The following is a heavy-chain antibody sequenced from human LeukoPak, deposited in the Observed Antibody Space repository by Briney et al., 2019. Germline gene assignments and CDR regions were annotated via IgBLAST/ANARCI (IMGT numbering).Heavy chain of an antibody. D-gene: IGHD6-6*01. V-gene: IGHV3-7*01. CDR2: INQDGTEK. CDR1: GFTFTTYW. Sequence: GGSLRLSCAASGFTFTTYWMRWVRQAPGKGLEWVANINQDGTEKYYVDSVKGRFTISRDNAKNSLYLQMNSLRAEDTAVYYCARGYIAARPSWFDPWGQGTLVTVSS. CDR3: ARGYIAARPSWFDP. J-gene: IGHJ5*02.